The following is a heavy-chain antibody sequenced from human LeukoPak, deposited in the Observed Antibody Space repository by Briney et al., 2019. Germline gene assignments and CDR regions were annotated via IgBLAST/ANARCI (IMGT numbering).Heavy chain of an antibody. D-gene: IGHD3-3*01. CDR1: GYTFTGYY. CDR3: ARVFGVVIDALDI. V-gene: IGHV1-2*02. J-gene: IGHJ3*02. Sequence: GASVKVSCKASGYTFTGYYMHWVRQAPGQGLEWMGWINPNSGGTNYAQKFQGRVTMTRDTSISTAYMELSRLRSDDTAVYYCARVFGVVIDALDIWGQGTMVTVSS. CDR2: INPNSGGT.